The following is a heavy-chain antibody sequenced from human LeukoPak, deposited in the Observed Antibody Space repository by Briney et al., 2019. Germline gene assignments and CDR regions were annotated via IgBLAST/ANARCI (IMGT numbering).Heavy chain of an antibody. J-gene: IGHJ4*02. CDR3: ARGLNILDY. CDR1: GGSLSGNY. Sequence: SETLSLTCAVHGGSLSGNYWSWIRQPPGKGLQWVGQGTHDGVTTYNPSLKSRVTISVDTPRNQVSLKVTSLTAADTAVYYCARGLNILDYWGQGTLVTVSS. CDR2: GTHDGVT. V-gene: IGHV4-34*01.